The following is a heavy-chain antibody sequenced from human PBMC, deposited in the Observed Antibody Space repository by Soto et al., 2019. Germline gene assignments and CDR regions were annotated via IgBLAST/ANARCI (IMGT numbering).Heavy chain of an antibody. J-gene: IGHJ6*02. D-gene: IGHD2-2*01. V-gene: IGHV4-39*01. CDR3: ATLPAAMYFYGSDV. CDR1: GGSISSSSYC. Sequence: LRETLSLTCTVSGGSISSSSYCWGWIRQPPGKGLEWIGSILHSGSTYYNPSLKSRLTLSVDTSEDQFSLNLSSVPATDTGVYYWATLPAAMYFYGSDVWGPGTTVTVSS. CDR2: ILHSGST.